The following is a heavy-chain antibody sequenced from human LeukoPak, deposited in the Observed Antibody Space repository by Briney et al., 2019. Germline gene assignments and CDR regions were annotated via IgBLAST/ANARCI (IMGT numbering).Heavy chain of an antibody. D-gene: IGHD3-9*01. CDR2: TYYSGST. CDR3: ARVRLGHYDILTGYYYFDY. V-gene: IGHV4-59*01. J-gene: IGHJ4*02. CDR1: GGSISSYY. Sequence: SETLSLTCTVSGGSISSYYWSWIRQPPGKGLEWIGYTYYSGSTNYNPSLKSRVTISVDTSKNQFSLKLSSVTAADTAVYYCARVRLGHYDILTGYYYFDYWGQGTLVTVSS.